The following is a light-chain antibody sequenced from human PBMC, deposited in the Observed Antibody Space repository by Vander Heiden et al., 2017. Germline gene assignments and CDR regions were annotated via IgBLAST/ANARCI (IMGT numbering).Light chain of an antibody. CDR2: KVS. CDR3: MQATHWPPCT. Sequence: DAVTTRTPAPLPVTSGQPASIPCRSRQSRVYSDGNTYLNWFQQKPGQPPRRLIYKVSNRDSGVPDRFSGSGSGTDFTLKISRVEAEDVGVYYCMQATHWPPCTFGQGTKLEIK. CDR1: QSRVYSDGNTY. V-gene: IGKV2-30*01. J-gene: IGKJ2*02.